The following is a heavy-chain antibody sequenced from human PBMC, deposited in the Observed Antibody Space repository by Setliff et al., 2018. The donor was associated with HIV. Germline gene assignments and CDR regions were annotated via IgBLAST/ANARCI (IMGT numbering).Heavy chain of an antibody. Sequence: VGSLRLSCAASGLSISSNYMSWVRQAPGKGLEWVSIIYSGGDAYYSDSLEGRFTISRDNSRNTLYLQMSSLRADDTAVYYCARVVVVIGSQDYFDYWGQGMLVTVSS. CDR2: IYSGGDA. V-gene: IGHV3-66*02. CDR1: GLSISSNY. J-gene: IGHJ4*02. D-gene: IGHD2-21*01. CDR3: ARVVVVIGSQDYFDY.